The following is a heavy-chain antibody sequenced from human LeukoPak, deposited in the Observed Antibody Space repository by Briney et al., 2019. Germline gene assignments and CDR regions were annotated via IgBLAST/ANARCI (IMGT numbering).Heavy chain of an antibody. V-gene: IGHV3-74*01. D-gene: IGHD2-2*02. CDR1: GFTISNYW. CDR3: AREYLMGSPFDY. Sequence: PGGSLRLSCAVSGFTISNYWMHWVRQAPGKGLVWVSRINSDARSTNYLDSVRGRFTISRDNAKNSLYLQMNSLRAEDTAVYYCAREYLMGSPFDYWGQGTLVTVSS. J-gene: IGHJ4*02. CDR2: INSDARST.